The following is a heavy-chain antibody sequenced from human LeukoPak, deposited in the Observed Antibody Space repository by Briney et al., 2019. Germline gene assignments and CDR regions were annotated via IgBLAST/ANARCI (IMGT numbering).Heavy chain of an antibody. CDR1: GFTFSSYD. D-gene: IGHD2-15*01. J-gene: IGHJ4*02. Sequence: GGSLRLSCAASGFTFSSYDMHWVRQATGKGLEWVSAIGTAGDTYYPGSVKGRFTISRENAKNSLYLQMNSLRAGDTAVYYCARDGGGYCSGGSCYHFDYWGQRTLVTVSS. CDR3: ARDGGGYCSGGSCYHFDY. V-gene: IGHV3-13*01. CDR2: IGTAGDT.